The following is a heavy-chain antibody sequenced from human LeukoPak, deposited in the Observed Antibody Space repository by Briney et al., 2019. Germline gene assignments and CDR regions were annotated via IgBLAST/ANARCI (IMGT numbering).Heavy chain of an antibody. CDR1: GFTFSNYW. D-gene: IGHD1-26*01. V-gene: IGHV3-7*01. Sequence: PGGSLRLSCEGSGFTFSNYWMGWVRQAPGKGLEWVANIKQDGSEKYYVDSVKGRFTISRDNAKNSLYLQMNSLRAEDTAVYYCATTTLTGRREWGQGTLVTVSS. CDR2: IKQDGSEK. J-gene: IGHJ4*02. CDR3: ATTTLTGRRE.